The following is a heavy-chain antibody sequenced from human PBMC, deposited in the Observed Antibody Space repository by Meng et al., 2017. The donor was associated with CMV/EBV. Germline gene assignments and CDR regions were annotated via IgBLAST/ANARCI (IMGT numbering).Heavy chain of an antibody. J-gene: IGHJ5*02. V-gene: IGHV4-4*07. CDR1: GGSISSYY. Sequence: SETLSLTCTVSGGSISSYYWSWIRQPAGKGLEWIGRIYTSGSTNYNPSLKSRVTMSVDTSKNQFSLKLSSVTAADTAVYYCARAFYDFWSGYSSFDPWGQGTLVTVSS. CDR3: ARAFYDFWSGYSSFDP. D-gene: IGHD3-3*01. CDR2: IYTSGST.